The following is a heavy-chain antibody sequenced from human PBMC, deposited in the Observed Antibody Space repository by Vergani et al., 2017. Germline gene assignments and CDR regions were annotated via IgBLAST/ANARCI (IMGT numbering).Heavy chain of an antibody. CDR1: GYTFSSYG. D-gene: IGHD3-22*01. CDR2: ISDYNGDT. CDR3: ARDQRYYFDSSGYIRFDP. Sequence: QLVQSGAEVKKPGASVKISCKASGYTFSSYGISWVRQAPGQGLEWMGWISDYNGDTKYAQKLQGRVTMTTDTSTTTVYMELRSLRSYDTAVYYCARDQRYYFDSSGYIRFDPWGQGTLVTVSS. V-gene: IGHV1-18*01. J-gene: IGHJ5*02.